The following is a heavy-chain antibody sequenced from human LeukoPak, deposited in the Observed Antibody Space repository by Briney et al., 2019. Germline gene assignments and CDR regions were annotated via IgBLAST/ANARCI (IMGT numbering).Heavy chain of an antibody. CDR2: IHHSGST. V-gene: IGHV4-59*11. CDR3: AREGSRWVDFEF. Sequence: PSETLSLTCTVSGVSISSHYWTWIRQPPGKGLEWIGYIHHSGSTNYNPSLKSRVTISLDTSKSQFSLKMTSVTAADTAVYYCAREGSRWVDFEFWGQGTLVTVSS. D-gene: IGHD1-26*01. J-gene: IGHJ4*02. CDR1: GVSISSHY.